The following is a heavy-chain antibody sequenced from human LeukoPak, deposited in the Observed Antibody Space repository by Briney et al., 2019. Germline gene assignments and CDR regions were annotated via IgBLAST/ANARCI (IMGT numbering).Heavy chain of an antibody. CDR2: IIPIFGTA. J-gene: IGHJ4*02. Sequence: SVKVSCKASGGTFTSYAISWVRQAPGQGLEWMGGIIPIFGTANYAQKFQGRVTITAGESTSTAYMELSSLRSEDTAVYYCARSSGRSPYYFDYWGQGTLVTVSS. CDR1: GGTFTSYA. CDR3: ARSSGRSPYYFDY. D-gene: IGHD6-19*01. V-gene: IGHV1-69*13.